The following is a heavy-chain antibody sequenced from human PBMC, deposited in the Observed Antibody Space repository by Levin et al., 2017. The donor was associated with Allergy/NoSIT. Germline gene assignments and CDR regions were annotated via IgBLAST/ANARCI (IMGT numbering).Heavy chain of an antibody. J-gene: IGHJ6*02. Sequence: PGGSLRLSCAASGFTFSSYGMHWVRQAPGKGLEWVAVIWYDGSNKYYADSVKGRFTISRDNSKNTLYLQMNSLRAEDTAVYYCARDRGCGGDCYPTYYYYYGMDVWGQGTTVTVSS. CDR2: IWYDGSNK. V-gene: IGHV3-33*01. CDR3: ARDRGCGGDCYPTYYYYYGMDV. CDR1: GFTFSSYG. D-gene: IGHD2-21*02.